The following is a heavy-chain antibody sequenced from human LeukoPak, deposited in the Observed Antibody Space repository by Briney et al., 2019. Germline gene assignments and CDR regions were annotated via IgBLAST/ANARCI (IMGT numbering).Heavy chain of an antibody. CDR1: GGSISSSGYY. CDR3: ARHEYSGSYYGLSWFDP. CDR2: IYYSGST. D-gene: IGHD1-26*01. Sequence: SETLSLTCTVSGGSISSSGYYWGWIRQPPGKGLEWIASIYYSGSTYYNPSLKRRVPISVDTSKNQLSLKMSSLTAADTAVYYCARHEYSGSYYGLSWFDPWGQGTLVTVSS. J-gene: IGHJ5*02. V-gene: IGHV4-39*01.